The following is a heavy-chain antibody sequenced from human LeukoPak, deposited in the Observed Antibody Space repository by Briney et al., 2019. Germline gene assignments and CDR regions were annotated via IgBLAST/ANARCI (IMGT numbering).Heavy chain of an antibody. J-gene: IGHJ4*02. Sequence: SEKVSCKAPGGSVGRYAVSGVRQATGQWLEWMGGIVPILGTANYAQKFQGRVTITADDSTGTAYMELTSLRSADTAVYYCARSQGYSYGSSYWGQGTLVTVSS. CDR2: IVPILGTA. V-gene: IGHV1-69*13. CDR3: ARSQGYSYGSSY. CDR1: GGSVGRYA. D-gene: IGHD5-18*01.